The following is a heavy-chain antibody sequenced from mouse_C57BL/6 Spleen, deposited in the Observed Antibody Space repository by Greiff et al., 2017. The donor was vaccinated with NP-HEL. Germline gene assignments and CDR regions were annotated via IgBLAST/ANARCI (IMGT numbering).Heavy chain of an antibody. CDR2: IRSKSNNYAT. D-gene: IGHD1-3*01. CDR3: VRQDGTSYYYAMDY. V-gene: IGHV10-1*01. Sequence: EVQRVESGGGLVQPKGSLKLSCAASGFSFNTYAMNWVRQAPGKGLEWVARIRSKSNNYATYYADSVKDRFTISRDDSESMRYLQMNNLKTEDTAMYYCVRQDGTSYYYAMDYWGQGTSVTVSS. J-gene: IGHJ4*01. CDR1: GFSFNTYA.